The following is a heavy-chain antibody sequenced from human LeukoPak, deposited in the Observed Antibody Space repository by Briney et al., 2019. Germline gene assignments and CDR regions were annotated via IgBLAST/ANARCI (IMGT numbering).Heavy chain of an antibody. CDR2: ISGSGGST. CDR1: GFTFSSYA. J-gene: IGHJ4*02. V-gene: IGHV3-23*01. Sequence: GGSLRLSCAASGFTFSSYAMSWVRQAPGKGLEWVSAISGSGGSTYYADSVKGRFTISRDNSKNTLYLQMNSLRAEDTAVYYCARGGNGITMVRGVIMDGDHWGQGTLVTVSS. D-gene: IGHD3-10*01. CDR3: ARGGNGITMVRGVIMDGDH.